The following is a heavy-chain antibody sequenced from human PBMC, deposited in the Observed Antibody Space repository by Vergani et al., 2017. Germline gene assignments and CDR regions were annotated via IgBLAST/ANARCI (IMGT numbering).Heavy chain of an antibody. CDR2: INSKSGAT. J-gene: IGHJ4*02. CDR3: ASRYSSSPEDS. D-gene: IGHD6-13*01. Sequence: QVQLVQSGAEVKKPGASVRVSCKGYGYFFSGYFMHWVRQAPGQGLEWMGWINSKSGATNSAQKFQGRVTMTRDTSINTAYMEVTRLRHDDTAVFYCASRYSSSPEDSWGQGTLVTVSS. CDR1: GYFFSGYF. V-gene: IGHV1-2*02.